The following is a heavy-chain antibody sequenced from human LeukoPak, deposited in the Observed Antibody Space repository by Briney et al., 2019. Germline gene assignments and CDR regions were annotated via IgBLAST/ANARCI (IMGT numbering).Heavy chain of an antibody. CDR3: ARGLCGSGGCNYNYYGMDV. D-gene: IGHD3-10*01. CDR1: GGSISRYY. Sequence: SETLSLTCTVSGGSISRYYWSWIRQPPGKGLEWIGDIDHSGSPNYNPSLKSRVTMSEDTSKKHFSLRLSAVTAADTAVYYCARGLCGSGGCNYNYYGMDVWGQGTTVTVSS. V-gene: IGHV4-34*01. J-gene: IGHJ6*02. CDR2: IDHSGSP.